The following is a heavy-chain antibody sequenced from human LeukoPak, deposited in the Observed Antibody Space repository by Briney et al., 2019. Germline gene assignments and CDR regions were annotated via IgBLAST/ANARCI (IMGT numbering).Heavy chain of an antibody. V-gene: IGHV3-23*01. CDR3: ASSALPVVLAKGGWFDP. CDR2: ISGSGGTT. J-gene: IGHJ5*02. D-gene: IGHD2-2*01. CDR1: GFTFTSYT. Sequence: GGSLRLSCAASGFTFTSYTMSWVRQAPGEGLEWVSAISGSGGTTYYADSVKGRFTISRDNSKNTLYLQMNSLRAEDTAVYYCASSALPVVLAKGGWFDPWGQRTLVTVSS.